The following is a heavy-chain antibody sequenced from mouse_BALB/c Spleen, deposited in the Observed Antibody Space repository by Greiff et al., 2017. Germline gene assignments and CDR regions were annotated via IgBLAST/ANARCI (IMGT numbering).Heavy chain of an antibody. J-gene: IGHJ2*01. D-gene: IGHD1-2*01. CDR2: ISSGGSYT. CDR1: GFAFSSYD. V-gene: IGHV5-9-1*01. CDR3: AGLLRLRGVFDY. Sequence: EVMLVESGGGLVKPGGSLKLSCAASGFAFSSYDMSWVRQTPEKRLEWVATISSGGSYTYYPDSVKGRFTISRDNAKNTLYLQMSSLRSEDTAMYYCAGLLRLRGVFDYWGQGTTLTVSS.